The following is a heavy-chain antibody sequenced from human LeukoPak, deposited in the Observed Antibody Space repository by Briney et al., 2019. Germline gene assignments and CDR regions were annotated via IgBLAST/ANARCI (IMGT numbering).Heavy chain of an antibody. CDR3: ARRQYHYYGMDV. CDR1: GGAVSSGSYY. V-gene: IGHV4-61*01. D-gene: IGHD2-2*01. J-gene: IGHJ6*02. Sequence: TSETLSLTCTVSGGAVSSGSYYWSWIRQPPGQGLEWIGYIHYSGSTNYNSSLKSRVTMSVDTSKNQFSLNLSSVTAADTAVYYCARRQYHYYGMDVWGQGTTVTVSS. CDR2: IHYSGST.